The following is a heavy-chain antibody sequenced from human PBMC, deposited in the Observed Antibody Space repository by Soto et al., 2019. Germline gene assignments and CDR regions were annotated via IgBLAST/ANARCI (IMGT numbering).Heavy chain of an antibody. CDR2: IYSGGST. D-gene: IGHD3-10*01. J-gene: IGHJ3*02. CDR1: GFTVSSNY. V-gene: IGHV3-53*01. Sequence: GGSLSLSCAASGFTVSSNYMSWVRQAPGKGLEWVSVIYSGGSTYYADSVKGRFTISRDNSKNTLYLQMNSLRAEDTAVYYCARVITMVRGVIYDAFDIWGQGTMVTVSS. CDR3: ARVITMVRGVIYDAFDI.